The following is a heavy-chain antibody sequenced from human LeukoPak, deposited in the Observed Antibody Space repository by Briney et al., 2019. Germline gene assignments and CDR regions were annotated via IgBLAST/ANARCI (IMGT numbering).Heavy chain of an antibody. CDR3: AKDIWGSRSGSYFDY. Sequence: PPGGSLRLSCAASGFTFSSYGMHWVRQAPGKGLEWVAFIRYDGSNKYYADSVKGRFTISRDNSKNTLYLQMNSLRAEDTAVYYCAKDIWGSRSGSYFDYWGQGTLVTVSS. CDR1: GFTFSSYG. V-gene: IGHV3-30*02. J-gene: IGHJ4*02. D-gene: IGHD1-26*01. CDR2: IRYDGSNK.